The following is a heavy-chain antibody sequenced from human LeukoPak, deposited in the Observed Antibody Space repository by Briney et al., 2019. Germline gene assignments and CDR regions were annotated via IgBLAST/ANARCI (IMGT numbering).Heavy chain of an antibody. CDR3: ARDLKGDTAMAPARYYYYGMDV. J-gene: IGHJ6*04. CDR1: GGSISSSNW. V-gene: IGHV4-4*02. D-gene: IGHD5-18*01. Sequence: SETLSLACAVPGGSISSSNWWSWVRQPPGKGLEWIGEIYHSGSTNYNPSLKSRVTISVDKSKNQFSLKLSSVTAADTAVYYCARDLKGDTAMAPARYYYYGMDVWGKGTTVTVSS. CDR2: IYHSGST.